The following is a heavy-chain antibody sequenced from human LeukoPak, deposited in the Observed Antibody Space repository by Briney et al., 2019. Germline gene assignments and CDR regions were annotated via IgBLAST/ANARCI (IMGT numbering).Heavy chain of an antibody. V-gene: IGHV4-38-2*02. J-gene: IGHJ6*03. CDR2: IYHSGST. D-gene: IGHD2-2*01. CDR1: GYSISSGYY. Sequence: SETLSLTCTVSGYSISSGYYWGWIRQPPGKGLEWIGSIYHSGSTYYNPSLKSRVTISVDTSKNQFSLKLSSVTAADTAVYYCARVVSCSSTSCYAHYYYMDVWGKGTTVTVSS. CDR3: ARVVSCSSTSCYAHYYYMDV.